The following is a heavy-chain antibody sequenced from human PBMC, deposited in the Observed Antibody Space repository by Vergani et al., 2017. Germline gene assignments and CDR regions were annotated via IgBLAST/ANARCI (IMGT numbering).Heavy chain of an antibody. V-gene: IGHV3-21*01. CDR3: ARDSAGHGTRNRFDY. CDR2: ISSSSSYI. CDR1: GFTFSSYS. Sequence: EVQLVESGGGLVKPGGSLRLSCAASGFTFSSYSMNWVRQAPGKGLEWVSSISSSSSYIYYADSVKGRFTISRDNAKNSLYLQMNSLRAEDTAVYYCARDSAGHGTRNRFDYWGQGTLVTVSS. D-gene: IGHD1-14*01. J-gene: IGHJ4*02.